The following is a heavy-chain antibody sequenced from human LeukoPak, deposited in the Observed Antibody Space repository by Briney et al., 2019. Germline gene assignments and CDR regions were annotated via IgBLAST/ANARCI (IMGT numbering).Heavy chain of an antibody. CDR2: IYYSGST. D-gene: IGHD3-16*01. J-gene: IGHJ4*02. CDR3: AREAGIGILTRFFDY. Sequence: SETLSLTCTVSGGSISSGGYYWSWIRQHPGKGLEWIGYIYYSGSTYYNPSLKSRVTIPVDTSKNQFSLKLSFVTAADTAVYYCAREAGIGILTRFFDYWGQGTLVTVSS. CDR1: GGSISSGGYY. V-gene: IGHV4-31*03.